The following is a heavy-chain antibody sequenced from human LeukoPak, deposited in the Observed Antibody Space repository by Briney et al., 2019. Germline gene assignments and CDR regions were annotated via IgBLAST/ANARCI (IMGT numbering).Heavy chain of an antibody. CDR1: GFTFSSYD. CDR2: SGGDGGST. J-gene: IGHJ2*01. V-gene: IGHV3-23*01. CDR3: AKALNYWYFDL. Sequence: GGSLRLSCAASGFTFSSYDMSWVRQAPGKRLEWVSASGGDGGSTYADSVKGRFTISRDNSKNTLYLQMNSLRAEDTATYYCAKALNYWYFDLWGRGNLVTVSS.